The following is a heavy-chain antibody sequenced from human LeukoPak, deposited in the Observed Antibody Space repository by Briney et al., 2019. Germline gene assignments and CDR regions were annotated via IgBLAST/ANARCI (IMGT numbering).Heavy chain of an antibody. CDR2: INPNSGGT. V-gene: IGHV1-2*06. D-gene: IGHD5-24*01. Sequence: ASVKVSCKASGYTFTGYYMHWVRQAPGQGLEWMGRINPNSGGTNYAQKFQGRVTMTRDTSISTAYMELSRLRSEDTAVYYCARVSGYIPNFDYWGQGTLVTVSS. CDR1: GYTFTGYY. CDR3: ARVSGYIPNFDY. J-gene: IGHJ4*02.